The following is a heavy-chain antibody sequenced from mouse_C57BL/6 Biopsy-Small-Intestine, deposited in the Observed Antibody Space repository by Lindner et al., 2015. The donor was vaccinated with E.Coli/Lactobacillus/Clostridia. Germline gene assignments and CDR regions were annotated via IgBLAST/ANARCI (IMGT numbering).Heavy chain of an antibody. CDR3: TRGRRRGYYYGLDY. CDR1: GYAFSSYW. J-gene: IGHJ4*01. CDR2: IYPGDGDS. Sequence: VQLQESGAELVKPGASVKISCKASGYAFSSYWMNWVKQRPGKGLEWIGQIYPGDGDSNYNGKFKGKVTLTADKSSSTAYMQLSSLTSEDSAVYFCTRGRRRGYYYGLDYWGQGTSVTVSS. V-gene: IGHV1-80*01.